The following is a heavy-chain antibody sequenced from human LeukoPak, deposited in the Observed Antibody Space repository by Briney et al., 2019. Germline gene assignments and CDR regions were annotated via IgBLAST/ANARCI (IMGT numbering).Heavy chain of an antibody. V-gene: IGHV3-74*01. CDR3: ARGVDTAVVTGGYNWFDP. D-gene: IGHD5-18*01. Sequence: GGSLRLSCAASGFTFSSYWMHWVRQAPGEGRVWVSCTNADGSSTDYADSVKGRFTISRDNAKNTLYLQMNSLRAEDTAVYYCARGVDTAVVTGGYNWFDPWGQGTLVTVSS. CDR1: GFTFSSYW. J-gene: IGHJ5*02. CDR2: TNADGSST.